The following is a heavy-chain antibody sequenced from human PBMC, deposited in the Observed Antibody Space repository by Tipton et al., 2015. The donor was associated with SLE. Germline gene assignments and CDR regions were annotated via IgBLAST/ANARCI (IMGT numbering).Heavy chain of an antibody. CDR3: ARDRDIVLEPVPIPPAFDI. V-gene: IGHV4-31*03. CDR2: IYYSGIT. CDR1: GDSISSGGYY. D-gene: IGHD2-2*02. Sequence: TLSLTCTVSGDSISSGGYYWTWIRQHPEKGLEWIGYIYYSGITYYNPSLESRVTVSVDTSKNQFSLKLSSVTAADSAVYYCARDRDIVLEPVPIPPAFDIWGQGTMVTVSS. J-gene: IGHJ3*02.